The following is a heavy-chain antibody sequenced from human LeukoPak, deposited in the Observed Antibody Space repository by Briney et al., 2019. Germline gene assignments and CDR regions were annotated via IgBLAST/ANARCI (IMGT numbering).Heavy chain of an antibody. Sequence: SETLSLTCTVSGGSISSYYWSWIRQPPGKGLEWIGYIHYSGSTNYNPSLKSRVTISVDTSKNQFSLKLRSVTTADTAVYYCARVRAYNWPFDYWGQGTLVTVSS. CDR1: GGSISSYY. J-gene: IGHJ4*02. D-gene: IGHD1-20*01. V-gene: IGHV4-59*01. CDR2: IHYSGST. CDR3: ARVRAYNWPFDY.